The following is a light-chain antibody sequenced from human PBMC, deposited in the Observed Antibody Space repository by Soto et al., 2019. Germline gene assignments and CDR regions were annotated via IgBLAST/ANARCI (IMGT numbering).Light chain of an antibody. CDR1: QSVSSN. Sequence: EIVMTQSPATLSVSPGERATLSCRASQSVSSNLAWYQQKPGQAPRLFIYGASTRATGIPARFSGSASGTEFTLTISSLQSEDFAVYYCQQYIKWPLTFGGGTKVAIK. CDR2: GAS. CDR3: QQYIKWPLT. J-gene: IGKJ4*01. V-gene: IGKV3-15*01.